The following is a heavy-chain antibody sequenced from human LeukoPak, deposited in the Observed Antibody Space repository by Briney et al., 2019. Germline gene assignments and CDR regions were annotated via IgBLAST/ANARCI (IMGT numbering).Heavy chain of an antibody. CDR1: GASISSSTYS. J-gene: IGHJ4*02. D-gene: IGHD5-12*01. Sequence: SETLSLTCFVSGASISSSTYSWGWVRQPPGEGLEWIGSVYSSGRTCYNPSLKSRVTISGDTSKNQISLRLSSVTAADTALYYCARHPDSHTSGFIDWWGQGTLVTVST. CDR2: VYSSGRT. V-gene: IGHV4-39*01. CDR3: ARHPDSHTSGFIDW.